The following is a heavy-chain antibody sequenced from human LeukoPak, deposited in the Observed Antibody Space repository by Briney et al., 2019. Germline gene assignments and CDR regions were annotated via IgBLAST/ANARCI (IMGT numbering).Heavy chain of an antibody. CDR1: GFTFSSYA. Sequence: GGSLRLSCAASGFTFSSYAMSWVRQAPGKGLEWVSVISASGGNTYYADSVKGRFTISRDNSKNTLYLQMNSLRAEDTAVYYCITPLPYSAQGGQGTLVTVSS. D-gene: IGHD2-21*01. V-gene: IGHV3-23*01. CDR3: ITPLPYSAQ. J-gene: IGHJ4*02. CDR2: ISASGGNT.